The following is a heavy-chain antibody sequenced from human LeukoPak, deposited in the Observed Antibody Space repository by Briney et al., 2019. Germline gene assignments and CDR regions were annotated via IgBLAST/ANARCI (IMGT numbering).Heavy chain of an antibody. Sequence: PGGSLRLSCAASGFTFSSYAMSWVRQAPGKGLEWVSAISGSGGSTYYADSVKGRFTISRDNSKNTLYLQMNSLRAEDTAVYCCAKVSSSGYWHGMDVWGQGTTVTVSS. CDR2: ISGSGGST. CDR1: GFTFSSYA. V-gene: IGHV3-23*01. D-gene: IGHD5-12*01. J-gene: IGHJ6*02. CDR3: AKVSSSGYWHGMDV.